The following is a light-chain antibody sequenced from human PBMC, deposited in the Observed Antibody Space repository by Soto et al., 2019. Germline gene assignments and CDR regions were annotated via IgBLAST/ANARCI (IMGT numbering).Light chain of an antibody. Sequence: EIVLTQSPATLSLSPGERATLSCRASQSVRNYLAWSQQKPGQAPRLLIYDASNRATGIPARFSGSGSGTDFTLTISSLEPEDFAVYYCHQRGTWPWTFDQGTKVEIK. CDR3: HQRGTWPWT. CDR1: QSVRNY. CDR2: DAS. V-gene: IGKV3-11*01. J-gene: IGKJ1*01.